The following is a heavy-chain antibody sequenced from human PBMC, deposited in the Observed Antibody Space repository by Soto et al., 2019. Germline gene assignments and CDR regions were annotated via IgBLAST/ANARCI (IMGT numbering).Heavy chain of an antibody. CDR2: TYQSGSA. CDR1: GGSISSGGYS. Sequence: TLSLTCTVSGGSISSGGYSWTWIRQSPGKGLEWIGYTYQSGSAYYNPSLKSPVTISVDRSKNQFSLNLTSVTAADTAVYYCARDYYGMDVWGQGTTVTVSS. J-gene: IGHJ6*02. V-gene: IGHV4-30-2*06. CDR3: ARDYYGMDV.